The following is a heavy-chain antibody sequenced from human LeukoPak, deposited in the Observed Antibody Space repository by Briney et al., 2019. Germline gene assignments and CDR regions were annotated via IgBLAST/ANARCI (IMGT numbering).Heavy chain of an antibody. D-gene: IGHD6-13*01. V-gene: IGHV1-18*04. CDR3: ARDARGSSWYFFDY. Sequence: ASVRLSREVSVFPFTVYYMHGVRHAPGQGREWMGWNSAYNGNTNYAQKLQGRVPITTDTSTSTAYMELRSLGSDDTAVYYCARDARGSSWYFFDYWGQGTLVTVSS. J-gene: IGHJ4*02. CDR2: NSAYNGNT. CDR1: VFPFTVYY.